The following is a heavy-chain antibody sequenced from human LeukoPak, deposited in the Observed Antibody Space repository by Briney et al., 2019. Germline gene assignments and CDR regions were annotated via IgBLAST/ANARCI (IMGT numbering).Heavy chain of an antibody. V-gene: IGHV4-34*01. CDR2: INHSGST. D-gene: IGHD5-18*01. CDR1: GGSFSGYY. J-gene: IGHJ5*02. CDR3: ARAYSYSPWVPFDP. Sequence: PSETLSLTCVVYGGSFSGYYWSWIRQPPGKGLEWIGEINHSGSTNYNPSLKSRVTISVDTSKNQFSLKLSSVTAADTAVYYCARAYSYSPWVPFDPWGQGTLVTVSS.